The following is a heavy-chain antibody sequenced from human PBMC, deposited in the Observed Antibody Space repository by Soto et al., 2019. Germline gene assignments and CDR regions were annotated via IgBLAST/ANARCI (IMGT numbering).Heavy chain of an antibody. Sequence: QVQLQESGPGLVKPSETLSLTCTVSGGSISSYYWSWIRQPPGKGLEWIGYIYYSGSTNYNPSLKRLLPISVDPSKHQFSLTLSSVTAADTAVYYCARGLRGSGGIPPGKLSYYFDCWGQGTLVTVSA. CDR1: GGSISSYY. D-gene: IGHD2-15*01. V-gene: IGHV4-59*01. CDR3: ARGLRGSGGIPPGKLSYYFDC. J-gene: IGHJ4*02. CDR2: IYYSGST.